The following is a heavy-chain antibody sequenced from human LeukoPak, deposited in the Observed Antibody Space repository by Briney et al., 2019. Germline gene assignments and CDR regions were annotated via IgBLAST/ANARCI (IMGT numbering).Heavy chain of an antibody. J-gene: IGHJ4*02. CDR1: GYSFTSYW. CDR2: IYPGDSVT. CDR3: ARRINYYDSSGIYYSGLVDY. D-gene: IGHD3-22*01. Sequence: ESLKISLKGSGYSFTSYWIGLVRQRPGQGLEWMVIIYPGDSVTRYSPSLQGQVTISADKSISTAYLQWSSLKASDTAMYYCARRINYYDSSGIYYSGLVDYWGQGTLVTVSS. V-gene: IGHV5-51*01.